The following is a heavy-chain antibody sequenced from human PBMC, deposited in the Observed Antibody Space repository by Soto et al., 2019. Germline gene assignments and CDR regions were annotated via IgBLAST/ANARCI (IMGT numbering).Heavy chain of an antibody. CDR1: CGYIRDVGYS. V-gene: IGHV4-30-2*01. CDR2: IYHSGST. CDR3: AAGGGLPRYY. D-gene: IGHD5-12*01. J-gene: IGHJ4*02. Sequence: SQTLCLTNTVFCGYIRDVGYSRSFIRQPPGKGLEWIGYIYHSGSTYYNPSLKSRVTISVDRSKNQFSLKLSSVTAADPAVYYCAAGGGLPRYYWGQGTLVTVSS.